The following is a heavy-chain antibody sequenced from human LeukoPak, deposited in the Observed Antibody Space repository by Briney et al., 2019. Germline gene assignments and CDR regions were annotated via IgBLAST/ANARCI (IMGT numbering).Heavy chain of an antibody. CDR3: ATQPELPGWFDS. D-gene: IGHD1-14*01. CDR2: ITSGSNFV. Sequence: AGGSLRLSCAASGFTIDGYTLSWVRRAPGKGLEWVASITSGSNFVDYGDSVKGRFTISRDNAQNSLYVQMNSLRAEDTAVYYCATQPELPGWFDSWGQGTLVTVSS. J-gene: IGHJ5*01. V-gene: IGHV3-21*01. CDR1: GFTIDGYT.